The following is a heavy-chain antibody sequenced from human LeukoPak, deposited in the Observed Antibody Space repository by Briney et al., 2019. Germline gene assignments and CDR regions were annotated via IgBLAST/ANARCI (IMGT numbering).Heavy chain of an antibody. V-gene: IGHV4-59*08. D-gene: IGHD6-13*01. Sequence: PSETLSLTCTVSGGSISSYYWSWIRQPPGKGLEWIGYIYYSGSTNYNPSLKSRVTISVDTSKNQFSLKLSSMTAADTAVYYCARHTAAAGYYFDYWGQGTLVTVSS. CDR2: IYYSGST. CDR3: ARHTAAAGYYFDY. J-gene: IGHJ4*02. CDR1: GGSISSYY.